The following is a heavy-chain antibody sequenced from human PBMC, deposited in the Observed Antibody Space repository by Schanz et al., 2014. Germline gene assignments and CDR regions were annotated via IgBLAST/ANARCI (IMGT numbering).Heavy chain of an antibody. CDR2: INPSGGST. D-gene: IGHD6-19*01. V-gene: IGHV1-46*01. CDR3: ARGSGDERWLDLNEAFDI. Sequence: QVQLVQSGAEVKKPGASVKVSCKASGYTFTSYYMHWVRQAPGQGLEWMGIINPSGGSTSYAQKFQGRVTMTADKTTSTAYMELSSLRSDDTAVYYCARGSGDERWLDLNEAFDIWGQGTIVTVSS. CDR1: GYTFTSYY. J-gene: IGHJ3*02.